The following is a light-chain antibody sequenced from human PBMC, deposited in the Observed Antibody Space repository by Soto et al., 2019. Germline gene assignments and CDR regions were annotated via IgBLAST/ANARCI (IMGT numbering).Light chain of an antibody. V-gene: IGKV3-15*01. CDR3: QQYNNWPPWT. CDR1: QSVSSN. Sequence: EIVMTQSPATLSVSPGERATLSCRASQSVSSNLAWYQQNSGQAPRLLIYGASTRATGIPARFSGSGSGTEFTLTISSLQSEDFAVYYCQQYNNWPPWTFGQGTKVAIK. J-gene: IGKJ1*01. CDR2: GAS.